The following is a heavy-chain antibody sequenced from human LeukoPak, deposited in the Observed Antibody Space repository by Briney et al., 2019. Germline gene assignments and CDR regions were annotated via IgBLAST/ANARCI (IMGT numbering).Heavy chain of an antibody. J-gene: IGHJ4*02. D-gene: IGHD2-15*01. CDR1: GGSISSYY. V-gene: IGHV4-59*12. CDR2: IYYSGST. Sequence: SETLSLTCTVSGGSISSYYWSWIRQPPGKGLEWIGYIYYSGSTSYNPSLKSRVTISVDTSKNQFSLKLSSVTAADTAVYYCARDGLGSRPLDYWGQGTLVTVSS. CDR3: ARDGLGSRPLDY.